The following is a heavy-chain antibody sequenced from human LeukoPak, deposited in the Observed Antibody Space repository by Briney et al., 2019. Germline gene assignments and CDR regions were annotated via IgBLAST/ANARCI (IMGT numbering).Heavy chain of an antibody. Sequence: SETLSLTCTVSGGSISSYYWSWIRQPPGKGLEWIGYIYYSGSTNYNPSLKSRVTISVDTSKNQFSLKLSSVTAADTAVYYCARLGLHYGDYGGYYFDYWGQGSLVTVCS. CDR1: GGSISSYY. CDR2: IYYSGST. V-gene: IGHV4-59*08. D-gene: IGHD4-17*01. J-gene: IGHJ4*02. CDR3: ARLGLHYGDYGGYYFDY.